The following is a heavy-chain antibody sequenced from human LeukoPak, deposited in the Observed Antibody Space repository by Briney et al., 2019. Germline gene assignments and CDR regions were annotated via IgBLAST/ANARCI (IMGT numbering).Heavy chain of an antibody. J-gene: IGHJ4*02. CDR2: IYYTGST. D-gene: IGHD4/OR15-4a*01. CDR1: GFTLSTYG. Sequence: PGGSLRLSCAGSGFTLSTYGMHWVRQPPGKGLEWIGSIYYTGSTHYNPSLKSRVTISVDTSKNQFSLKLSSVTAADTAVYYCARRPGEYGGNDFDYWGQGTLVTVSS. CDR3: ARRPGEYGGNDFDY. V-gene: IGHV4-39*01.